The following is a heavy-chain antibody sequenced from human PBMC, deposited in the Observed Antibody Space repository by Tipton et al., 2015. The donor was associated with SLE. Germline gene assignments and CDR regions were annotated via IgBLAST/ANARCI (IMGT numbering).Heavy chain of an antibody. CDR3: ARDHYYDSSGYYYPFDI. D-gene: IGHD3-22*01. Sequence: TLSLTCTVSGDSISSYYCSWIRQPPGKGLEWIGYIYYSGFTNYNPYLKSRVTMSVDTSKNQFSLKLSSVTAADTAVYYCARDHYYDSSGYYYPFDIWGQGTIVTVSS. CDR1: GDSISSYY. J-gene: IGHJ3*02. CDR2: IYYSGFT. V-gene: IGHV4-59*01.